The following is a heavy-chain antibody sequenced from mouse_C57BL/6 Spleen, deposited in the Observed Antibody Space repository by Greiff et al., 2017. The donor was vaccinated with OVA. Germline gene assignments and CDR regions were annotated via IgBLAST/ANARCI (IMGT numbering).Heavy chain of an antibody. Sequence: QVQLQQSGAELVKPGASVKLSCKASGYTFTSYWMQWVQQRPGQGLEWIGEIDPSDSYTNYNQKFKGKATLTVDTSSSTAYMQLSSLTSEDSAVYYCARRGIDYDRLPHYYAMDYWGQGTSVTVSS. CDR1: GYTFTSYW. D-gene: IGHD2-4*01. V-gene: IGHV1-50*01. CDR3: ARRGIDYDRLPHYYAMDY. J-gene: IGHJ4*01. CDR2: IDPSDSYT.